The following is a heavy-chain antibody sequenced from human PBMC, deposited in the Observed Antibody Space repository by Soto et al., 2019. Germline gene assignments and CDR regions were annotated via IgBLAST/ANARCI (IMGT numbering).Heavy chain of an antibody. CDR3: ARDSSGWPYYFDY. CDR2: IYLSDSDT. V-gene: IGHV5-51*01. CDR1: GYSFTSYW. Sequence: PGESLKISCKGPGYSFTSYWIAWVRPMPGKGLEWMGIIYLSDSDTRYSPSFQGRVTISADKSISTAYLQWSSLKASDTAMYYCARDSSGWPYYFDYWGQGTLVTVSS. J-gene: IGHJ4*02. D-gene: IGHD6-19*01.